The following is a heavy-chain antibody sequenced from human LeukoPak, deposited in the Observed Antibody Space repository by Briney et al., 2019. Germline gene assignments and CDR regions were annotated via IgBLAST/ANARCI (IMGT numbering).Heavy chain of an antibody. J-gene: IGHJ4*02. V-gene: IGHV4-34*01. CDR2: INHSGST. CDR3: ARSATIFGVVTYQY. D-gene: IGHD3-3*01. Sequence: SETLSLTCAVYGGSFSGYYWSWIRQPPGKGLEWIGEINHSGSTNYNPSLKSRVTISVDTSKNQFSLKLSSVTAADTAVYYCARSATIFGVVTYQYWGQGTLVTVSS. CDR1: GGSFSGYY.